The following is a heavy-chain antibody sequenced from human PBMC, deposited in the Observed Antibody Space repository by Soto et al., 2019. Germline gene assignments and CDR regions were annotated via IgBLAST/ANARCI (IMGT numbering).Heavy chain of an antibody. CDR3: ARSRLIAAAGPHFDY. Sequence: ASVKVSCKASGYTFSDYYIHWVRQAPGQGLEWMGWINPNSGGTKYAPKFQGGVTMTRDTSITTAYMELSRLRSGDTAVYYCARSRLIAAAGPHFDYWGQGTLVTVSS. CDR2: INPNSGGT. D-gene: IGHD6-13*01. V-gene: IGHV1-2*02. J-gene: IGHJ4*02. CDR1: GYTFSDYY.